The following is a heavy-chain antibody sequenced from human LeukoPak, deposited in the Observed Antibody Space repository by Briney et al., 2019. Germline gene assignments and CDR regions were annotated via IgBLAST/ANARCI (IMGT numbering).Heavy chain of an antibody. CDR3: AREGSLEPTDY. J-gene: IGHJ4*02. Sequence: ASVKVSCKASGYTFSGYGISWVRQAHGQGLEWMGWISAYNGNTNYAQKLQGRVTMTTDTSTSTAYMELRSLRSDDTAVYYCAREGSLEPTDYWGQGTLVTVSS. D-gene: IGHD1-1*01. CDR1: GYTFSGYG. CDR2: ISAYNGNT. V-gene: IGHV1-18*01.